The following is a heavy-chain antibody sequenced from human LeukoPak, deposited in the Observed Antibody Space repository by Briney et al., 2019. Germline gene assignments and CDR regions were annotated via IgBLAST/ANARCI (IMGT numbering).Heavy chain of an antibody. J-gene: IGHJ4*02. Sequence: ASVKVSCKASGYTFTGYYMHWVRQAPGQGLEWMGWINPNSGGTNYAQKFQGRVTMTRDTSISTAYMELSRLRSDDTAVYYCAREEVTTVTTLSRIGYFDYWGQGTLVNVSS. CDR3: AREEVTTVTTLSRIGYFDY. CDR2: INPNSGGT. D-gene: IGHD4-11*01. CDR1: GYTFTGYY. V-gene: IGHV1-2*02.